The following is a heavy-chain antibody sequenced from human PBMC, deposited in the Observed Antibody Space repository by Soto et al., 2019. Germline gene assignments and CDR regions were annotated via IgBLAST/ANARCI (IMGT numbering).Heavy chain of an antibody. CDR2: ISYEGSNK. Sequence: PGGSLRLSCAASGFTFSSYAMHWVRQAPGTGLEWVAVISYEGSNKYYADSVKGRFTISRDNSKNTLYLQMNSLRTGDTAVYYCARVLGGMATVPFDYWGQGATVTVSS. CDR3: ARVLGGMATVPFDY. CDR1: GFTFSSYA. D-gene: IGHD4-4*01. J-gene: IGHJ4*02. V-gene: IGHV3-30-3*01.